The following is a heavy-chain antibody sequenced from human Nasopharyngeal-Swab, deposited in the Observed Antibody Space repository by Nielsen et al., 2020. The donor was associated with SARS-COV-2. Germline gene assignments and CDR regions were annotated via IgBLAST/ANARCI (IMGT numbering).Heavy chain of an antibody. CDR2: ISWNSGSI. D-gene: IGHD3-10*01. V-gene: IGHV3-9*01. J-gene: IGHJ3*02. Sequence: SLKISCAASGFTFDDYAMHWVRQAPGKGLEWVSGISWNSGSIGYADSVKGRFTISRDNAKNSLYLQMNSLRAEDTALYYYAKDTGHYYGSGLHDAFDIWGQGTMVTVSS. CDR1: GFTFDDYA. CDR3: AKDTGHYYGSGLHDAFDI.